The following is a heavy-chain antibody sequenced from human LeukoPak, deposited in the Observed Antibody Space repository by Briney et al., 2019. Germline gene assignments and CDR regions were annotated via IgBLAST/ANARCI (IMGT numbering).Heavy chain of an antibody. D-gene: IGHD3-22*01. CDR2: IYYSGST. Sequence: SETLSLTCTVSGGSISSSSYYWGWIRQPPGKGLEWIGSIYYSGSTYYNSSLKSRVTISVDTSKNQFSLKLSSVTAADTAVYYCARDSPPGWSPDYYDSSGPFDYWGQGTLVTVSS. V-gene: IGHV4-39*07. CDR1: GGSISSSSYY. J-gene: IGHJ4*02. CDR3: ARDSPPGWSPDYYDSSGPFDY.